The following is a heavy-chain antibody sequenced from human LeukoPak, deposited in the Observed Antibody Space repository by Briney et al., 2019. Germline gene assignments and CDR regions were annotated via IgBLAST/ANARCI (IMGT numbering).Heavy chain of an antibody. CDR1: GGSISSYY. CDR3: ARLYYYYYYMDV. J-gene: IGHJ6*03. Sequence: SETLSLTCTVSGGSISSYYWSWIRQPPGKGLEWIGYIYYSGSTNYNPSLKSRVTISVDTSKNQFSLKLSSVTAADTAVYYCARLYYYYYYMDVWGKGTTVTVSS. V-gene: IGHV4-59*01. CDR2: IYYSGST.